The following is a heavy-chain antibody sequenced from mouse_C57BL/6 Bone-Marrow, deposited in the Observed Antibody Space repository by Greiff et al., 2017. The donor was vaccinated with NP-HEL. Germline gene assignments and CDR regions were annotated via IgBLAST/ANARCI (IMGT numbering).Heavy chain of an antibody. CDR1: GYSITSGYF. CDR2: ISYDGSN. J-gene: IGHJ2*01. Sequence: EVQLQESGPGLVKPSQSLSLTCSVTGYSITSGYFWNWIRQVPGNKLEWMGYISYDGSNNYNPALKNRISLTRDTSKNTFFLKLNSVTTEDTATYYCARADGYYPYYFDYWGQGTTLTVSS. V-gene: IGHV3-6*01. D-gene: IGHD2-3*01. CDR3: ARADGYYPYYFDY.